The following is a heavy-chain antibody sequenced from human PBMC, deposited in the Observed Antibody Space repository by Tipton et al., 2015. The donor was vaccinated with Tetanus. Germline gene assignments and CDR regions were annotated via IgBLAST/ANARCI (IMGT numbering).Heavy chain of an antibody. V-gene: IGHV6-1*01. CDR1: GDRLSSDIAT. Sequence: QVQLVQSGPEVKPSQTLSVTCVISGDRLSSDIATWYWIRQSPSRGLEWLGRTYYRSKWSNDYAVSVKSRVTITSDTSKNQFSLQLGSATPEDTAVYYCARTSGYMYSDCWGQGTLVTVSS. CDR3: ARTSGYMYSDC. CDR2: TYYRSKWSN. D-gene: IGHD3-3*01. J-gene: IGHJ4*02.